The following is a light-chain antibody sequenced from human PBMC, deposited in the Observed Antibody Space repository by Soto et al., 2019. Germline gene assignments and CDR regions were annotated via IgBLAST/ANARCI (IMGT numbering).Light chain of an antibody. J-gene: IGKJ4*01. Sequence: DIQMTQSPSSLSASVGERVTITCRASQSISSYLNWYQQKPGKAPKFLIYAASSLQSGVPSRFSGSRSGTDFTLTISSLQPEDFATYFCQQTYSTPLTFGGGTKV. CDR1: QSISSY. CDR3: QQTYSTPLT. V-gene: IGKV1-39*01. CDR2: AAS.